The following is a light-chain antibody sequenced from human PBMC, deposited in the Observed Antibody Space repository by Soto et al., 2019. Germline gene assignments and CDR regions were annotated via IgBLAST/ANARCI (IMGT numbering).Light chain of an antibody. CDR3: QEYKSAT. CDR2: DAS. J-gene: IGKJ2*01. CDR1: QSISDW. V-gene: IGKV1-5*01. Sequence: DIQMTQSPSTLSASVGDRVTITCRASQSISDWLAWYQQIPGRAPKLLIYDASTLQSGVPSRFSGSGSGTEFILNFSSLQPDDSAPYHCQEYKSATFGQGTKLQIK.